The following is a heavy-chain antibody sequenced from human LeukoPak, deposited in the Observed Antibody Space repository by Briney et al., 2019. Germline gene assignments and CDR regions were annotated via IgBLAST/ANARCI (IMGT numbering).Heavy chain of an antibody. CDR2: IYYSGST. CDR3: ARGNYRGYSYGFFDY. J-gene: IGHJ4*02. V-gene: IGHV4-59*01. Sequence: SETLSLTCTVSGGSISSYYWSWIRQPPGKGLEWIGYIYYSGSTNYNPSLKSRVTISVDTSKNQFSLKLSSVTAADTAVYYCARGNYRGYSYGFFDYWGQGTLVTVSS. CDR1: GGSISSYY. D-gene: IGHD5-18*01.